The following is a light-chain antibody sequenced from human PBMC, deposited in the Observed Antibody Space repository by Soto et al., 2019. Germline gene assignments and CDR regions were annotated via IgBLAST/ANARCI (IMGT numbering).Light chain of an antibody. CDR3: SSYSGSSSGVV. V-gene: IGLV2-14*01. Sequence: QSVLTQPASVSGSPGQSITISCTGTSSDVGDYNYVSWYQQHPGKAPKLMIYEVTNRPSGVSNRFSGSKSGNSASLTISGLQAEDEADYYCSSYSGSSSGVVFGGGTKLTVL. CDR2: EVT. CDR1: SSDVGDYNY. J-gene: IGLJ2*01.